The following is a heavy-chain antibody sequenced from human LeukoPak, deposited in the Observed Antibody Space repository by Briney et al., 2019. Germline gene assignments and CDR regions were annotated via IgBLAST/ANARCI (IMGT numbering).Heavy chain of an antibody. CDR2: MYHSGST. V-gene: IGHV4-30-2*01. D-gene: IGHD1-1*01. CDR3: AREVGIRDYYYGMDV. Sequence: PSETLSLTCAVSGGSISSGGYSWSWIRQPPGKGLEWIGYMYHSGSTYYKPSLKSRVTISVDRSKNQFSLRLSSVTAADTAVYYCAREVGIRDYYYGMDVWGQGTTVTVSS. CDR1: GGSISSGGYS. J-gene: IGHJ6*02.